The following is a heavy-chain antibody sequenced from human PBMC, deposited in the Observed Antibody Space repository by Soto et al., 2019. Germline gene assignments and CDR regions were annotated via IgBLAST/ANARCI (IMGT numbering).Heavy chain of an antibody. CDR1: GFTFSNYW. Sequence: GGSLRLSCAASGFTFSNYWMSWVRQAPGKGLEWVAVIWYDGSNKYYADSVEGRFTISRDNSKNTLYLEMDSLRAEDTAVYYCAKVVKYDVLTGYYKGPDYYGMDVWGQGTTVTVSS. V-gene: IGHV3-33*06. CDR3: AKVVKYDVLTGYYKGPDYYGMDV. D-gene: IGHD3-9*01. J-gene: IGHJ6*02. CDR2: IWYDGSNK.